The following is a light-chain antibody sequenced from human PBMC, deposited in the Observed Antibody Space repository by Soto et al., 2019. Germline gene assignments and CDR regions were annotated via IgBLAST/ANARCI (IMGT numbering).Light chain of an antibody. Sequence: DMEMTQSPSSLSASVGDRVTITCRASQSISNYLNWYQHKPGKVPKLLIYAAYSLQSGVATRFSGSGSGTDFTLTINSLQPEDFATYYCQQSYGTPLTFGGGTKIEIK. J-gene: IGKJ4*01. CDR3: QQSYGTPLT. V-gene: IGKV1-39*01. CDR2: AAY. CDR1: QSISNY.